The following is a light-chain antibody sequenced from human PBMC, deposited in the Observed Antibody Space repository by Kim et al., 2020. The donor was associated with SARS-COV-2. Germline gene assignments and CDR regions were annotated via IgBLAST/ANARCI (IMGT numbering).Light chain of an antibody. J-gene: IGKJ4*01. CDR3: QHYYSWPLT. CDR1: QTFSSS. V-gene: IGKV3-15*01. CDR2: AAS. Sequence: VLPGERATPSFRARQTFSSSLAWYQQKPGQAPRLLSYAASTRATGIPARFSGSGSGTEFTLTISSLQSEDFALYYCQHYYSWPLTFGGGTKVDIK.